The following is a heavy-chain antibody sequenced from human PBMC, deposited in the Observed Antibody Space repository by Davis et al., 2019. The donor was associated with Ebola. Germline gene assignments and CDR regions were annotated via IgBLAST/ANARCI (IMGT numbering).Heavy chain of an antibody. V-gene: IGHV4-59*01. Sequence: SETLSLTCTVSGGSISSYYWNWIRQPPGKGLEWIGYIYHSGNTYYNPSLKSRVTMSVDTSKNHFSLKLSSVSAADTAVYYCARAREGGLWYYVMDVWGQGTTVTISS. CDR1: GGSISSYY. D-gene: IGHD2-15*01. J-gene: IGHJ6*02. CDR2: IYHSGNT. CDR3: ARAREGGLWYYVMDV.